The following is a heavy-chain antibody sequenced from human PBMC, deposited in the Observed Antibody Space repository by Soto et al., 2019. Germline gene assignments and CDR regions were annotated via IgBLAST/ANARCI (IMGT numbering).Heavy chain of an antibody. CDR3: ARNRPVTQDYYGMDV. CDR2: ISAYNGNT. D-gene: IGHD2-15*01. V-gene: IGHV1-18*01. Sequence: QVQLVQSGAEVKKPGASVKVSCKASGYTFTSYGISWVRQAPGQGLEWMGWISAYNGNTNYAQKLQGRVTMTTDTSXXTAYMELRSLRSDDTAVYYCARNRPVTQDYYGMDVWGQGTTVTVSS. J-gene: IGHJ6*02. CDR1: GYTFTSYG.